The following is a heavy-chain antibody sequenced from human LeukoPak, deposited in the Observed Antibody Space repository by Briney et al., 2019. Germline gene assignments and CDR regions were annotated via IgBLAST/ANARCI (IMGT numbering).Heavy chain of an antibody. CDR1: GFSVSNYG. Sequence: GGSLRLSCVASGFSVSNYGMHWVRQAPGKGLEWVAVISYDESKKYYADSVQGRFTISRDNSKNTLYLQMNSLKVEDTAVYYCAKDSFYDQGDYVSDFWGQGTLVPVSS. D-gene: IGHD4-17*01. CDR3: AKDSFYDQGDYVSDF. J-gene: IGHJ4*02. V-gene: IGHV3-30*18. CDR2: ISYDESKK.